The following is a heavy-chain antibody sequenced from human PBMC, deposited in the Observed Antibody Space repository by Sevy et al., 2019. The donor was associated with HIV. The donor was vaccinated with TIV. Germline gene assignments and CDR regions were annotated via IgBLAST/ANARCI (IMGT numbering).Heavy chain of an antibody. V-gene: IGHV4-39*01. CDR1: GGSISSSSYY. Sequence: SETLSLTCTVSGGSISSSSYYWGWIRQPPGKGLEWIGSIYYSGSTYYNPSLKSRVTISVDTSKNQFSLKLSSVTAADTVGYYCARFPRITMIVGEDAFDIWGQGTMVTVSS. D-gene: IGHD3-22*01. CDR2: IYYSGST. CDR3: ARFPRITMIVGEDAFDI. J-gene: IGHJ3*02.